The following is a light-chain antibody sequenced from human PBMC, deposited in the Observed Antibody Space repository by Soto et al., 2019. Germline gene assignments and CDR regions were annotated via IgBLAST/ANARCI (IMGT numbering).Light chain of an antibody. V-gene: IGLV2-8*01. CDR3: TSCEGSESGSV. CDR2: NVN. J-gene: IGLJ2*01. CDR1: SSDVGGYNY. Sequence: QSALTQPPSASGSPGQSVTISCTGTSSDVGGYNYVSWYQQHPGKAPKVMIYNVNKRPSGVPDRFSGSKSGNTASLTVSGLRAEDEADYYRTSCEGSESGSVFGGGTKLTVL.